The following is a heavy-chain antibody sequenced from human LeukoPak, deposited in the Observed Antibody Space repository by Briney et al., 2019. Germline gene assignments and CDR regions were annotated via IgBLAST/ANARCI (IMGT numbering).Heavy chain of an antibody. CDR1: GFSLRTSGVG. CDR2: IYWDDDK. Sequence: SGPTLLKPTQTLTLTCTFSGFSLRTSGVGVGWIRQPPGKALEWLPLIYWDDDKRYSPSLKSRLTITKDTSKNQVVLTMTNMDPVDTATYYCAHRGSHYYDSSGYQFHKHAFDIWGQGTMVTVSS. D-gene: IGHD3-22*01. J-gene: IGHJ3*02. CDR3: AHRGSHYYDSSGYQFHKHAFDI. V-gene: IGHV2-5*02.